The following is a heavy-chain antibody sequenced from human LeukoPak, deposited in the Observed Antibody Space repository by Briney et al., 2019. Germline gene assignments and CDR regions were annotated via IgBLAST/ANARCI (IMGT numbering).Heavy chain of an antibody. J-gene: IGHJ5*02. CDR2: IYTSGST. CDR3: ARASAGYWFDP. V-gene: IGHV4-4*07. CDR1: GGSISNYY. Sequence: SETLSLTCTVSGGSISNYYWTWLRQPAGKGLEWIGRIYTSGSTNYNPSLKSRVTMSVDTSNNQLSLKLSSVTAADTAVYYCARASAGYWFDPWGQGTLVTVSS. D-gene: IGHD3-22*01.